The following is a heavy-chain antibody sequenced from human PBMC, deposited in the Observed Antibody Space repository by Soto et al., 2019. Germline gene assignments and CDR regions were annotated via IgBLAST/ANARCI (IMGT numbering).Heavy chain of an antibody. CDR2: IPQDGVDG. D-gene: IGHD2-21*02. CDR1: GFVFSMFS. Sequence: DVKVEESGGGVVQPGDSLRLSCEVSGFVFSMFSMSWVRQSPGKGLEWVAKIPQDGVDGYYADPVKGRFTISRDNDKNSLLLEMRNLRVEDTAVYFCARDHLILPAHDFFYGSDVWGRGATVTVSS. J-gene: IGHJ6*02. CDR3: ARDHLILPAHDFFYGSDV. V-gene: IGHV3-7*03.